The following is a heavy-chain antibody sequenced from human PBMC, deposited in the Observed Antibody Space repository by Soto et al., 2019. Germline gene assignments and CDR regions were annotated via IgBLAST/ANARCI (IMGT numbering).Heavy chain of an antibody. CDR1: GFTFSNAW. CDR3: DPETSSSFYYCAMEV. CDR2: IKSKTDGGTT. Sequence: GGSLRLSSAASGFTFSNAWMNWVRQAPGKGLEWVGRIKSKTDGGTTDYAAPGKGRFTISRDDSKNTLYLQMNSPKTEDTAVYYCDPETSSSFYYCAMEVWGQGTKVTVSS. V-gene: IGHV3-15*07. J-gene: IGHJ6*02. D-gene: IGHD2-2*01.